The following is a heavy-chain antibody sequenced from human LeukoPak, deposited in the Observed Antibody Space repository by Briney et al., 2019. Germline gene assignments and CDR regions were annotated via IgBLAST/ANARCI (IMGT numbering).Heavy chain of an antibody. J-gene: IGHJ4*02. CDR2: IWSDGTEK. Sequence: GGSLGLSCAASGFTYSHYGMHWVRQAPGKGLEWVAAIWSDGTEKYYADAVKGRFTISRDNSRNTLYLQLNSLRGEDTAVYYCARDAQRGFDYSNSLQYWGQGTLVTVSS. CDR3: ARDAQRGFDYSNSLQY. D-gene: IGHD4-11*01. V-gene: IGHV3-33*08. CDR1: GFTYSHYG.